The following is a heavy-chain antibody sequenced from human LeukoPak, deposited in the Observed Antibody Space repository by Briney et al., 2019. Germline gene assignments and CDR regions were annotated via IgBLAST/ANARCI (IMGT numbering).Heavy chain of an antibody. CDR3: ARGSVVVRLRGPLDY. D-gene: IGHD2-21*01. CDR2: IIPIFGTA. J-gene: IGHJ4*02. V-gene: IGHV1-69*01. CDR1: GGTFSSYA. Sequence: GASVKVSCKASGGTFSSYAISWVRQAPGQGLEWMGGIIPIFGTANYAQKFQGRVTITADESTSTAYMELSSLRSEDTAVYYCARGSVVVRLRGPLDYWGQGTLVTVPS.